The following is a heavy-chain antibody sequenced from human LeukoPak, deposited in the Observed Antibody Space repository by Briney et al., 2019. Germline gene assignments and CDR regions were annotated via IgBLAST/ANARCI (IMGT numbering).Heavy chain of an antibody. J-gene: IGHJ4*02. V-gene: IGHV4-59*08. Sequence: PSETLSLTCTVSGGSISSYYWSWLPQPPGKGLEWIGFIYYSGTTNYNPSLKSRVTISVDTSKNQFSLNLSSVTAADTAVYYCARHLGGGIYFDYWGQGTLVTVSS. D-gene: IGHD3-16*01. CDR3: ARHLGGGIYFDY. CDR1: GGSISSYY. CDR2: IYYSGTT.